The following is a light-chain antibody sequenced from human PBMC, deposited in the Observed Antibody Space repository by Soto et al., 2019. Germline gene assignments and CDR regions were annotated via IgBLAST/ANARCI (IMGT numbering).Light chain of an antibody. J-gene: IGKJ2*01. V-gene: IGKV4-1*01. CDR1: QSVLYNSNNKNH. CDR2: GAS. Sequence: DFVMTQAPDSLAVSLGERATINCKSSQSVLYNSNNKNHLGWFQQKPGHPPKLLIYGASFRPSGVPDRFSGSGSGTDFTLTISSLQAEDVAVYYCQQYYSISLTFGQGTKLAI. CDR3: QQYYSISLT.